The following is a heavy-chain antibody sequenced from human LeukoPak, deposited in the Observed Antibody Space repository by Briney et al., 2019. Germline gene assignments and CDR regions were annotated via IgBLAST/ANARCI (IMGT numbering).Heavy chain of an antibody. V-gene: IGHV1-2*02. CDR3: ARPAAGQVWKYYFDY. J-gene: IGHJ4*02. D-gene: IGHD6-13*01. CDR2: INPNSGGT. Sequence: GASVKVSCKASGYAFTGYYMHWVRQAPGQGLEWMGWINPNSGGTNYAQKLQGRVTMTTDTSTSTAYMELRSLRSDDTAVYYCARPAAGQVWKYYFDYWGQGTLVTVSS. CDR1: GYAFTGYY.